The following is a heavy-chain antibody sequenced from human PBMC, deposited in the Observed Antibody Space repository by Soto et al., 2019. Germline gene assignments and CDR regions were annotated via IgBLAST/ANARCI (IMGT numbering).Heavy chain of an antibody. CDR1: GFTFSSHA. CDR3: AILGGTYYAFDV. CDR2: IGGRGRDT. Sequence: PGGSLRLSCAASGFTFSSHAMGWVRQAPGKGLEWVSAIGGRGRDTYYADSMKGRFTISRDNSKNTLSLQMNSLRAEDTAVYYCAILGGTYYAFDVWGQGTLVTVSS. V-gene: IGHV3-23*01. J-gene: IGHJ3*01. D-gene: IGHD1-26*01.